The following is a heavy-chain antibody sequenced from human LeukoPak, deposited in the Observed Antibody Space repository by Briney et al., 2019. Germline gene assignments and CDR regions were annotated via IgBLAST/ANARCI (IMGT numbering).Heavy chain of an antibody. CDR2: IIPIFGTA. CDR1: GGTFSSYA. Sequence: ASVKVSCKASGGTFSSYAISWVRQAPGQGLEWMGGIIPIFGTANYAQKFQGRVTITADESTSTAYMELSSLRSEDTAVYYCARDRPIPGINWGQGTLVTVSS. J-gene: IGHJ4*02. CDR3: ARDRPIPGIN. V-gene: IGHV1-69*13. D-gene: IGHD3-10*01.